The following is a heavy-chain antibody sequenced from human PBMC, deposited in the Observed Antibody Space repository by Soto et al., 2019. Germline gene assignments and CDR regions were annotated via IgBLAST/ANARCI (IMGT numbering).Heavy chain of an antibody. CDR2: ISSSSSYT. CDR1: GFTFSDYY. Sequence: QVQLVESGGGLVKPGGSLRLSCAASGFTFSDYYMSWIRQAPGKGLEWVSYISSSSSYTNYADSVKGRFTISRDNANNSLYLQMNSLRAEDTAVYYCARYYGSGSDDAFDIWGQGTLVTVSS. J-gene: IGHJ3*02. V-gene: IGHV3-11*05. CDR3: ARYYGSGSDDAFDI. D-gene: IGHD3-10*01.